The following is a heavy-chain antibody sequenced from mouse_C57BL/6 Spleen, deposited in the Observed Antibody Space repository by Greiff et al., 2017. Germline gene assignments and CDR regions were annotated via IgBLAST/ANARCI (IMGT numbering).Heavy chain of an antibody. J-gene: IGHJ2*01. V-gene: IGHV5-17*01. CDR1: GFTFSDYG. Sequence: EVKLMESGGGLVKPGGSLKLSCAASGFTFSDYGMHWVRQAPEKGLEWVAYISSGSSTIYYADTVKGRFTISRDNAKNTLFLQMTSLRSEDTAMYYCARKEGDFTSFDYWGQGTTLTVSS. D-gene: IGHD2-13*01. CDR2: ISSGSSTI. CDR3: ARKEGDFTSFDY.